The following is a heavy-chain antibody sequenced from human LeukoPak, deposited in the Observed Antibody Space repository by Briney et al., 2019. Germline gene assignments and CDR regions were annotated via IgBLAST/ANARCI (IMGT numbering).Heavy chain of an antibody. CDR2: VHHSGST. J-gene: IGHJ4*02. CDR3: CSGAYLY. V-gene: IGHV4-34*01. Sequence: PSETLSLTCAVYGGSFNNYYWTWIRQPPGKRPEWIGEVHHSGSTNYNPSLESRVTISVDTSKNQFSLKLRPVTAADTAMYYCCSGAYLYWGQGTLVTVSS. CDR1: GGSFNNYY. D-gene: IGHD2-15*01.